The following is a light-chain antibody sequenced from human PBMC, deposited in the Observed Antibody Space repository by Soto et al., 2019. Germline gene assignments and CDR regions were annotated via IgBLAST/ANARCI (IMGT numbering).Light chain of an antibody. CDR3: QLYNSYPWT. CDR1: QSISSW. CDR2: DAS. J-gene: IGKJ1*01. V-gene: IGKV1-5*01. Sequence: DIQMTQSPSTLSASVGDRVTITCRASQSISSWLAWYQQKPGKPPKLLIYDASSLESVVPSRFSGSGSGTEFTLTISSLQPDDFATYYCQLYNSYPWTCGQGTKVEIK.